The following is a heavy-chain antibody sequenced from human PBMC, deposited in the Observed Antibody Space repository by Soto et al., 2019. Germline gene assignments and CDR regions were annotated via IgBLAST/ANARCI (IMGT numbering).Heavy chain of an antibody. D-gene: IGHD6-19*01. CDR3: ARVRLARPHYFDY. CDR1: GGSFSGYY. V-gene: IGHV4-34*01. CDR2: INHSGST. Sequence: QVQLQQWGAGLLKPSETLSLTCAVCGGSFSGYYWSSIRQPPGKGLEWIGEINHSGSTNYNPSLKSRVTISVDTSKSQFSLKLNSVTAADTAVYYCARVRLARPHYFDYWGQGTLVTVSS. J-gene: IGHJ4*02.